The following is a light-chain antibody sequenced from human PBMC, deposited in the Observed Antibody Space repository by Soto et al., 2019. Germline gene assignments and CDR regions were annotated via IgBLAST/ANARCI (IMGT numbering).Light chain of an antibody. CDR2: AAS. CDR3: QQLLSYPIT. J-gene: IGKJ5*01. CDR1: QSISSQ. Sequence: DIQMTQSPSTLSASVGDRVTVTCRASQSISSQLAWHQQKPGKAPKLLIYAASTLQSGVPLRFSGSGSGTSFTLTISSLQPEDFATYYCQQLLSYPITFGQGTQREIK. V-gene: IGKV1-9*01.